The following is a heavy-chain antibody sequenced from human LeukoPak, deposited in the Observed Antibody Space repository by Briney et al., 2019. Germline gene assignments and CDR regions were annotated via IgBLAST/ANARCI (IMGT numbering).Heavy chain of an antibody. CDR3: AREVTPGTYGGYRHWYFDL. J-gene: IGHJ2*01. V-gene: IGHV3-21*01. CDR2: ISSSSSYI. D-gene: IGHD4-17*01. Sequence: GGSLRLSCAASGFTFSSYSMNWVRQAPGKGLEWVSSISSSSSYIYYADSVKGRFTISRDNAKNSLYLQMNSLRAEDTAVYYCAREVTPGTYGGYRHWYFDLWGRGTLVTVSS. CDR1: GFTFSSYS.